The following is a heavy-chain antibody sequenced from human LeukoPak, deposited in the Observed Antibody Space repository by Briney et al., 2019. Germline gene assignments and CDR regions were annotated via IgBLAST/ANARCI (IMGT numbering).Heavy chain of an antibody. CDR1: GFTVSSNY. D-gene: IGHD2-2*01. J-gene: IGHJ2*01. Sequence: GGSLRLSCAASGFTVSSNYMNWVRQAPGKGLEWVSLIYSGGSTYYADSVKGRFTISGDNSKNTLYLQMNSLRAEDTAVYYCARRSEQLYCTSTSCPKSWYFDLWGRGTLVTVSS. CDR2: IYSGGST. CDR3: ARRSEQLYCTSTSCPKSWYFDL. V-gene: IGHV3-53*01.